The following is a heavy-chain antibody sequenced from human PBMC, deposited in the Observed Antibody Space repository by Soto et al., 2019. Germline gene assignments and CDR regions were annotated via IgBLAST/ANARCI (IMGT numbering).Heavy chain of an antibody. CDR2: ISGTGGST. V-gene: IGHV3-23*01. J-gene: IGHJ4*02. CDR1: GFTFNNYA. CDR3: AKDRLGGNFDY. Sequence: EVQVLESGGGLVQPGGSLRLSCAASGFTFNNYAMNWVRQAPGKGLEWVATISGTGGSTYYADSVKGRFTISRDNSKNTLYLQMNSLRVEDTAVYYCAKDRLGGNFDYWGQGTQVTVSS.